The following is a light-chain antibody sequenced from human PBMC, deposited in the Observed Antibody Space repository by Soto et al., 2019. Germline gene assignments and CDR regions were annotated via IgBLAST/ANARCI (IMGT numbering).Light chain of an antibody. Sequence: DIQMTQSPSTLSASVGDRVTITCLASQSISSWLAWYQQKPGKAPKLLIYDASSLESGVPSRFSGSGSGTDFTLTVSSLQPEDFATYYCQQTYSTPFTFGLGTRLEIK. CDR2: DAS. J-gene: IGKJ5*01. CDR3: QQTYSTPFT. CDR1: QSISSW. V-gene: IGKV1-5*01.